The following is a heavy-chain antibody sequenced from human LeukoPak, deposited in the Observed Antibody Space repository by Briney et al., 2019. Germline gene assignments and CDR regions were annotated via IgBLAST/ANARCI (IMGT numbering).Heavy chain of an antibody. J-gene: IGHJ3*02. CDR3: ARGGQDRPYYDFWSGYFWGAFDI. CDR2: ISCYNGDT. V-gene: IGHV1-18*01. Sequence: GASVKVSCKASGYTFSRHGISWVRQAPGQGLEWMGWISCYNGDTNYAQKFQGRVTVTTDTSTSTAYMELRSLTSDDTAVYYCARGGQDRPYYDFWSGYFWGAFDIWGQGTMVTVSS. CDR1: GYTFSRHG. D-gene: IGHD3-3*01.